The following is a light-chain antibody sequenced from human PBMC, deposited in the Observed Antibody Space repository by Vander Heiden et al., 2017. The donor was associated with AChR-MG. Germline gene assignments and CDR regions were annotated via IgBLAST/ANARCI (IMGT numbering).Light chain of an antibody. Sequence: EIVLTQSPATLSLSPGERATLSCMASQSVSSSLAWYQQKPGQAPRLLIYDASNRATGIPARISGSGSGTDFTLTISSLEPADFAVYYCQQRSNWVYTFGQGTKLEIK. CDR1: QSVSSS. J-gene: IGKJ2*01. V-gene: IGKV3-11*01. CDR3: QQRSNWVYT. CDR2: DAS.